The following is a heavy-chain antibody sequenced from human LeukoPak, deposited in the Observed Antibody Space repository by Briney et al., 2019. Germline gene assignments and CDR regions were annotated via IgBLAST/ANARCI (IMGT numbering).Heavy chain of an antibody. V-gene: IGHV3-21*01. CDR1: GFTFSSYS. CDR2: ISSSSSYI. J-gene: IGHJ3*02. D-gene: IGHD3-22*01. CDR3: ARDADYYDSSGYYYVKSAFDI. Sequence: SGGSLRLSCAASGFTFSSYSMNWVRQAPGKGLEWVSSISSSSSYIYYADSVKGRFTISRDNAKNSLYLQMNSLRAEDAAVYYCARDADYYDSSGYYYVKSAFDIWGQGTMVTVSS.